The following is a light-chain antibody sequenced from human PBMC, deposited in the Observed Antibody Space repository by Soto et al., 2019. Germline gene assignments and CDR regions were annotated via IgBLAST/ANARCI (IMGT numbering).Light chain of an antibody. CDR1: QFISIW. CDR2: RAS. CDR3: QQYHDYSPRT. V-gene: IGKV1-5*03. J-gene: IGKJ1*01. Sequence: DIQMTQSPSILSASVGDRVTITCRASQFISIWLAWYQQKAGKAPKLLIYRASSLESGVPSRFSGSGSGTEFTLTISSLQSDDFATYYCQQYHDYSPRTFGQGTKVEIK.